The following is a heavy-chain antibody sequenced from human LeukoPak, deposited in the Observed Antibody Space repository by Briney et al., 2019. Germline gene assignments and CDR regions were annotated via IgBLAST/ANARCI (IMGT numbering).Heavy chain of an antibody. CDR2: IYHSGST. J-gene: IGHJ3*02. V-gene: IGHV4-38-2*02. CDR3: ARAVVQRNGAFDI. CDR1: GYSISSGYY. D-gene: IGHD2-8*01. Sequence: SETLSLTCTVSGYSISSGYYWGWIRQPPGKGLEWIGSIYHSGSTYYNPSLKSRVTISVDTSKNQFSLKLSSVTAADTAVYYSARAVVQRNGAFDIWGQGTMVTVSS.